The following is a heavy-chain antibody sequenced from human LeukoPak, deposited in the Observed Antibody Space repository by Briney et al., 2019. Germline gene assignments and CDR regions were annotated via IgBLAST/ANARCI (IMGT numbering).Heavy chain of an antibody. CDR3: ARDVTAMAYFDY. J-gene: IGHJ4*02. CDR1: GGSISSYY. D-gene: IGHD5-18*01. CDR2: IYYSGST. V-gene: IGHV4-59*01. Sequence: PSVTLSLTCTVSGGSISSYYWSWIRQPPGKGLEWIGYIYYSGSTNYNPSLKSRVTISVDTSKNQFSLKLSSVTAADTAVYYCARDVTAMAYFDYWGQGTLVTVSS.